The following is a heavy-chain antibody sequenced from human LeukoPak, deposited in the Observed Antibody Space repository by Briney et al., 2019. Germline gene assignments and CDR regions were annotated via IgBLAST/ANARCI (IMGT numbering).Heavy chain of an antibody. J-gene: IGHJ5*02. Sequence: GASVKVSCKASGGTFSSYAISWVRQALGQGLEWMGGIIPIFGTANYAQKFQGRVTITTDESTSTAYMELSSLRSEDTAVYYCARVPYCSSTSCPNWFDPWGQRTLVTVSS. CDR3: ARVPYCSSTSCPNWFDP. CDR1: GGTFSSYA. V-gene: IGHV1-69*05. CDR2: IIPIFGTA. D-gene: IGHD2-2*01.